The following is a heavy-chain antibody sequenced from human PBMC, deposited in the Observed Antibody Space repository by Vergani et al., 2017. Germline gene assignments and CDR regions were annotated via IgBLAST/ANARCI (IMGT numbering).Heavy chain of an antibody. CDR3: AIEVRVDAEGTELDY. J-gene: IGHJ4*02. V-gene: IGHV3-74*01. CDR1: GFTFSRHW. Sequence: EVQLVESGGGLVQPGGSLRLSCAASGFTFSRHWMHWVRQAPGKGLVWVSRVNPEGTNTPYADSVKGRFTISRDNAKNMMYLQLNSLRDEDTAVYYCAIEVRVDAEGTELDYWGQG. D-gene: IGHD1-1*01. CDR2: VNPEGTNT.